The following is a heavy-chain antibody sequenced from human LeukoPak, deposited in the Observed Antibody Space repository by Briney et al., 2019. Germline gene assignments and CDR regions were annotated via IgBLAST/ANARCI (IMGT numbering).Heavy chain of an antibody. V-gene: IGHV4-39*02. CDR3: ARRVAVAGTGSLDGVEFDY. D-gene: IGHD6-19*01. J-gene: IGHJ4*02. Sequence: SETLSLTCTVSGGSISSSSSYWGWIRQPPGNGLEWIGRIYFSGSPYYTPSLESRVTISVDTSKNPFSMKLSSVTAADTAVYYCARRVAVAGTGSLDGVEFDYWGQGTLVAVSS. CDR2: IYFSGSP. CDR1: GGSISSSSSY.